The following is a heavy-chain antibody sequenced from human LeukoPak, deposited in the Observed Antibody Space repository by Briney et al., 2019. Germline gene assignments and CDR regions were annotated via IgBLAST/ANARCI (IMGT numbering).Heavy chain of an antibody. Sequence: GGSLRLSCAASGFTFSSDSMNWVRQAPGKGLEWVSSISSSSSYIYYADSVKGRFTISRDNAKNSLYLQMNSLRAEDTAVYYCARGEDKRSSVFGIAASTWGQGTLVTVSS. CDR1: GFTFSSDS. CDR3: ARGEDKRSSVFGIAAST. J-gene: IGHJ5*02. V-gene: IGHV3-21*01. D-gene: IGHD6-13*01. CDR2: ISSSSSYI.